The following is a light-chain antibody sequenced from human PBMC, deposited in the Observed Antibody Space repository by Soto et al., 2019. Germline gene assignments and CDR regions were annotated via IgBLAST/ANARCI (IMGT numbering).Light chain of an antibody. J-gene: IGKJ5*01. CDR1: QSLLHSNGYNY. CDR2: LGS. Sequence: DIVMTQSPLSLPVTPGEPASISCRSSQSLLHSNGYNYLDWYLQKPGQSPQLLTYLGSNRTCVVTGRFSGCGSGTGFTIKISRVEEEDVGVYYCMQARQTPRFGQGTRLEIK. CDR3: MQARQTPR. V-gene: IGKV2-28*01.